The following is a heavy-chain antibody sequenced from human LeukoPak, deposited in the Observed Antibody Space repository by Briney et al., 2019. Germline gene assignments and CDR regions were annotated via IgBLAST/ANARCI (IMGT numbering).Heavy chain of an antibody. Sequence: SETLSLTCTVSGGSISSYYWSWIRQPPGKGLEWIGYIYYSGSTNYNPSLKSRVTISVDTSKNQFSLKLSSVTAADTAVYYCARYYYDSSGYFGDWLDPWGQGTLVTVSS. J-gene: IGHJ5*02. D-gene: IGHD3-22*01. CDR1: GGSISSYY. CDR2: IYYSGST. CDR3: ARYYYDSSGYFGDWLDP. V-gene: IGHV4-59*08.